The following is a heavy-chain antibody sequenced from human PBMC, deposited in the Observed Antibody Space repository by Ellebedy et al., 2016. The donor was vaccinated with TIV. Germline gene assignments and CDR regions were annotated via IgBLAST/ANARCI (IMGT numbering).Heavy chain of an antibody. CDR1: GFTFSSYA. Sequence: GESLKISCAASGFTFSSYAMSWVRQAPGKGLEWVSTISNTGSRTYYADSVEGRFIISRDNSKKTLYLQMNSLRVEDTAAYYCTPWGLGGYWGQGTLGTVSS. CDR2: ISNTGSRT. D-gene: IGHD2-21*01. J-gene: IGHJ4*02. V-gene: IGHV3-23*01. CDR3: TPWGLGGY.